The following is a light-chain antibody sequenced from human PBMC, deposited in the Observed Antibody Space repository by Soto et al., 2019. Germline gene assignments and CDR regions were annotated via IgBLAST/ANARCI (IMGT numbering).Light chain of an antibody. CDR1: SSDVGGYNY. CDR2: EVT. CDR3: SSYTSRSTLV. V-gene: IGLV2-14*01. J-gene: IGLJ2*01. Sequence: QSALTQPASVSGSPGQSIIISCTGTSSDVGGYNYVSWYQHRPGKAPKLIIYEVTYRPSGVSNRFSGSKSGNTASLTFSGLLAEDEADYYCSSYTSRSTLVFGVGTKVTVL.